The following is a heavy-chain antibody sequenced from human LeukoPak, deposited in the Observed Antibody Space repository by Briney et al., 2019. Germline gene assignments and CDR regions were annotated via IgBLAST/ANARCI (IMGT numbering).Heavy chain of an antibody. Sequence: GGSLRLSCAASGVSFSTYAMSWVRQAPGKGLEWVSGISGSGDTTYFADSVKGRFTISKDNSNNTVYLQMNSVGVEDTAVYYCARVWFGYFFQWGQGALVTVSS. CDR1: GVSFSTYA. J-gene: IGHJ4*02. V-gene: IGHV3-23*01. CDR2: ISGSGDTT. D-gene: IGHD3-10*01. CDR3: ARVWFGYFFQ.